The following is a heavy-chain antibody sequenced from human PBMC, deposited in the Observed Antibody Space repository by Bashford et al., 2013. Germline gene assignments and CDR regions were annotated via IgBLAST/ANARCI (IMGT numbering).Heavy chain of an antibody. J-gene: IGHJ4*02. D-gene: IGHD3-10*01. CDR3: ARVGAFGSGSYLVY. V-gene: IGHV1-2*02. CDR2: INPNSGAT. Sequence: ASVKVSCKASGYIFTGYYIHWVRQAPGQGLEWMGWINPNSGATNYAQKFQGRVTMTRDTSIITAYMELSRLTSDDTAVYYCARVGAFGSGSYLVYWGQGTLVTVSS. CDR1: GYIFTGYY.